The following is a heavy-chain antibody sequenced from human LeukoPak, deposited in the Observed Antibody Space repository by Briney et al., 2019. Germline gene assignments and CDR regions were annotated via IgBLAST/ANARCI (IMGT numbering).Heavy chain of an antibody. CDR3: ARPARGAYFDY. J-gene: IGHJ4*02. D-gene: IGHD1-26*01. Sequence: SETLSLTCTVSGGSISSYYWIWLRQPPGKGLEWIGYIYYSGSTNCTPSLKSRVTISVDASENQFSLKLSSVTAADTAVYYCARPARGAYFDYWGQGTLVTVSS. V-gene: IGHV4-59*12. CDR2: IYYSGST. CDR1: GGSISSYY.